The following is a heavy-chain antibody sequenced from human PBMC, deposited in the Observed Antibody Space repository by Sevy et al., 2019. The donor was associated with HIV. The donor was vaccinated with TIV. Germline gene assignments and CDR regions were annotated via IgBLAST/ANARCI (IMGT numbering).Heavy chain of an antibody. V-gene: IGHV3-49*04. Sequence: GGSLRLSCTVSEFTFGHYTMSWVRQAPGKGLEWVGFIRSNSYGGKKKYAASVKGRFTISRDDFKSIAYLQMNSLKTENRAVYYCVTDQDITLVPAARYGMDVWGQGTTVTVSS. CDR2: IRSNSYGGKK. CDR3: VTDQDITLVPAARYGMDV. CDR1: EFTFGHYT. D-gene: IGHD2-2*01. J-gene: IGHJ6*02.